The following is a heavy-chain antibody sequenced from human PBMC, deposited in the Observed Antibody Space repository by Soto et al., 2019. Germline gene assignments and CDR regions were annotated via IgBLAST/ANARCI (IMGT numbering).Heavy chain of an antibody. CDR2: INPSGGST. CDR3: ARGPSSITIFGVVASQTRNNWFDP. CDR1: GYTFTSYY. J-gene: IGHJ5*02. Sequence: ASVKVSCKASGYTFTSYYMHWVRQAPGQGLEWMGIINPSGGSTSYAQKFQGRVTMTRDTSTSTVYMELSSLRSEDTAVYYCARGPSSITIFGVVASQTRNNWFDPWGQGTLVTVSS. V-gene: IGHV1-46*01. D-gene: IGHD3-3*01.